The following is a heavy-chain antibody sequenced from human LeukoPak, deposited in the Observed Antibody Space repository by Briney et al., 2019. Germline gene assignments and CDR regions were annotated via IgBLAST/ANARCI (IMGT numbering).Heavy chain of an antibody. D-gene: IGHD1-14*01. Sequence: SGGSLSLSCGASGLTFSTYSMNWVRQAPGKGLEWGSYISSDSGTIYYADSVKGRFTISRDNAKNSLYLQMNSLRAEDTAVYYCARAAQPGFDPWGQGTLVTVSS. CDR3: ARAAQPGFDP. CDR1: GLTFSTYS. J-gene: IGHJ5*02. V-gene: IGHV3-48*01. CDR2: ISSDSGTI.